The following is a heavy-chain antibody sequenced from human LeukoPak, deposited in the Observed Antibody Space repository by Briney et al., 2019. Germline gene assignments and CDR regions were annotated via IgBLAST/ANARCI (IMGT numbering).Heavy chain of an antibody. CDR2: IYYSGST. J-gene: IGHJ3*02. Sequence: PSETLSLTCTVSGGSISSYYWSWIRQPPGKGLEWIGYIYYSGSTNYNPSLESRVTISVDTSKNQFSLKLSSVTAADTAVYYCARWIWRDAFDIWGQGTMVTVSS. D-gene: IGHD2-2*03. V-gene: IGHV4-59*08. CDR1: GGSISSYY. CDR3: ARWIWRDAFDI.